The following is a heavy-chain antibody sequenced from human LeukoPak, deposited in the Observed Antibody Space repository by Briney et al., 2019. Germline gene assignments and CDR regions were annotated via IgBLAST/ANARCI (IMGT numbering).Heavy chain of an antibody. CDR3: AKASTTYCGGDCYPIFDY. CDR1: GFTFSTCT. J-gene: IGHJ4*02. D-gene: IGHD2-21*02. CDR2: ISGSGGTT. V-gene: IGHV3-23*01. Sequence: GGSLRLSCAASGFTFSTCTMSWVRQAPGKGLEWVSAISGSGGTTNYAGSVKGRFTISRDNSKNTLYLQMNSLRAEDTAVYYCAKASTTYCGGDCYPIFDYWGQGTLVTVSS.